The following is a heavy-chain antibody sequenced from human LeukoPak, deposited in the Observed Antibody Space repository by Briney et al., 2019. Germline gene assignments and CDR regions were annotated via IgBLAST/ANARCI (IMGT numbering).Heavy chain of an antibody. V-gene: IGHV3-33*01. J-gene: IGHJ4*02. CDR3: ARGYGDYVAY. CDR2: IWYDGTNK. Sequence: PGGSLRLSCAASGFTFSSYGMHWVRQAPGKGLEWVAIIWYDGTNKYYADSVKGRFTISRDNARNSLYLQMNSLRDEDTAVYYCARGYGDYVAYWGQGTLVTVSS. D-gene: IGHD4-17*01. CDR1: GFTFSSYG.